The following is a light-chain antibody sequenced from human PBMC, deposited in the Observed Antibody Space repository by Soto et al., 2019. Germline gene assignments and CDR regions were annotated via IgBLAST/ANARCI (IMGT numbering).Light chain of an antibody. CDR2: AAS. CDR3: QQSYSFLT. J-gene: IGKJ4*01. Sequence: DIQMTQSPSSLSASVGDRVTITCRASQSISSYLNWYQQKPGKAPKLLIYAASSLQSGVPSRFSGSGSGTDFTLTISSLQPEDFATYYCQQSYSFLTCGGGTKGDIK. CDR1: QSISSY. V-gene: IGKV1-39*01.